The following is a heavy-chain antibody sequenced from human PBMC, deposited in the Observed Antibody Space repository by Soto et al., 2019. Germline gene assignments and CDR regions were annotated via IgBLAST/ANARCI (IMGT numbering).Heavy chain of an antibody. CDR1: GCTFTRSG. Sequence: ASVKVSCKASGCTFTRSGISWVRQAPGQGPEWMGWISSYNGDTNYAQTFQGRVTMTTDTSTSTAYMELRSLRSDDTAVYYGAREGVAPYYYYGMDVWGQGTPVTVSS. CDR3: AREGVAPYYYYGMDV. CDR2: ISSYNGDT. J-gene: IGHJ6*02. V-gene: IGHV1-18*01. D-gene: IGHD5-12*01.